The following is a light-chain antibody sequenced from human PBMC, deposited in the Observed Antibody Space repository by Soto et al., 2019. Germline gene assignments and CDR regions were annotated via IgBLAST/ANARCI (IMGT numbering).Light chain of an antibody. CDR3: VLYMGSGISV. CDR1: SGSVSTSYY. CDR2: STN. V-gene: IGLV8-61*01. J-gene: IGLJ2*01. Sequence: QTVVTQEPSFSVSPGRTVTLTCGLSSGSVSTSYYPSWYQQTPGQAPRTLIYSTNTRSSGVPDRFSGSILGNKAALTITGGQADDESDYYCVLYMGSGISVFGGGTKVTV.